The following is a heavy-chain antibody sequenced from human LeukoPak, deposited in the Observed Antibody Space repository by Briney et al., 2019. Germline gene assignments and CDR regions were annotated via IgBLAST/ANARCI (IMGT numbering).Heavy chain of an antibody. Sequence: GGSLRLSCAASGFTFSSYSMNWVRQAPGKGLEWVPSISSSSSYIYYADSVKGRFTVSRDNAKNSLYLQMNSLRAEDTAVYYCARDDGIRFLEWFPWGQGTLVTVSS. CDR1: GFTFSSYS. V-gene: IGHV3-21*01. D-gene: IGHD3-3*01. CDR2: ISSSSSYI. J-gene: IGHJ5*02. CDR3: ARDDGIRFLEWFP.